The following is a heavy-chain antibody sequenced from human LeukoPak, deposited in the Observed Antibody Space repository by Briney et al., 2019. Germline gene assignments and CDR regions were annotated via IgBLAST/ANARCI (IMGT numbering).Heavy chain of an antibody. CDR2: IYHSGST. D-gene: IGHD3-10*01. V-gene: IGHV4-4*02. J-gene: IGHJ5*02. CDR1: GGSISSSNW. CDR3: ARDHHGSGNPNWFDP. Sequence: PSGTLSLTYAVSGGSISSSNWWSWVRQPPGKGLEWIGEIYHSGSTNYNPSLKSRVTISVDKSKNQFSLKLSSVTAADTAVYYCARDHHGSGNPNWFDPWGQGTLVTVSS.